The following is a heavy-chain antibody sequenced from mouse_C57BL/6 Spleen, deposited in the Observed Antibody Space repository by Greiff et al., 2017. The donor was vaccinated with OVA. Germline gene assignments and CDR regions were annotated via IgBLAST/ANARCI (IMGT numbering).Heavy chain of an antibody. V-gene: IGHV1-50*01. CDR2: IDPSDSYT. Sequence: VQLQQPGAELVKPGASVKLSCKASGYTFTSYWMQWVKQRPGQGLEWIGEIDPSDSYTNYNQKFKGKATLTVDKSSSTAYMQLSSLTSEDSAVYYCARWKIPDYWGQGTTLTVSS. CDR3: ARWKIPDY. CDR1: GYTFTSYW. J-gene: IGHJ2*01.